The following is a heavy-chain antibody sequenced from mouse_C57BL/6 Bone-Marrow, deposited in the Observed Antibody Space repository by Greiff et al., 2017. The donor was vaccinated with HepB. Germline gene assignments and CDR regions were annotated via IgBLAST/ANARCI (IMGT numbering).Heavy chain of an antibody. CDR1: GYTFTDYY. V-gene: IGHV1-26*01. D-gene: IGHD2-1*01. J-gene: IGHJ3*01. CDR2: INPNNGGT. Sequence: EVQLQQSGPELVKPGASVKISCKASGYTFTDYYMNWVKQSHGKSLEWIGDINPNNGGTSYNQKFKGKATLTVDKSSSTAYMELRSLTSEDSAVYYCARGGVGVYGTTWFAYWGQGTLVTVSA. CDR3: ARGGVGVYGTTWFAY.